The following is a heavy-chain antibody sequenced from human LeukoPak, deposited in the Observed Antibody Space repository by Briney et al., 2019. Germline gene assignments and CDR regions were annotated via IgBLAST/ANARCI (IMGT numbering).Heavy chain of an antibody. D-gene: IGHD1-26*01. Sequence: GGSLRPSCAASGFTFSDYYMSWIRQAPGKGLEWVSYISSSGSTIYYADSVKGRFTVSRDNAKNSLYLQMNSLRAEDTAVYYCAREVGVSHYYFDYWGQGTLVTVSS. V-gene: IGHV3-11*01. CDR1: GFTFSDYY. CDR2: ISSSGSTI. J-gene: IGHJ4*02. CDR3: AREVGVSHYYFDY.